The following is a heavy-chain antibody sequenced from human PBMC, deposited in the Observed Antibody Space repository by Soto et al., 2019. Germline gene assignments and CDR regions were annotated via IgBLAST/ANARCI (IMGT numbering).Heavy chain of an antibody. CDR1: GGSVSSGSYY. J-gene: IGHJ6*02. V-gene: IGHV4-61*01. D-gene: IGHD2-2*01. Sequence: SETLSLTCTVSGGSVSSGSYYWSWIRQPPGKGLEWIGYIYYSGSTNYNPSLKSRVTISVDTSKNQFSLKLSSVTAADTAVYYCASVTRTCISTSCSRYYNGMDAWGQGPTVTVS. CDR2: IYYSGST. CDR3: ASVTRTCISTSCSRYYNGMDA.